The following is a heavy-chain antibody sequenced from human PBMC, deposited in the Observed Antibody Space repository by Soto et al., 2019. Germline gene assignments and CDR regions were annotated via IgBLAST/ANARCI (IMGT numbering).Heavy chain of an antibody. CDR1: GITVSSSY. J-gene: IGHJ5*02. V-gene: IGHV3-53*02. CDR3: VRERAAYWFDP. CDR2: IYGGGDT. Sequence: EVQLVENGGGLIQPGGSLRLSCEVSGITVSSSYMSWVRQAPGKGLEWVAVIYGGGDTYYADSVKGRFTISRDNFNIPLYLQMSRLRGEDTARYFCVRERAAYWFDPWGQGTLVTVSS.